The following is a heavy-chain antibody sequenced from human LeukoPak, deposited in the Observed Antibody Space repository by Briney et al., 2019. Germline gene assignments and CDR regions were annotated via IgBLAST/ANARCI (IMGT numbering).Heavy chain of an antibody. V-gene: IGHV1-18*01. Sequence: ASVKVSCKASGYTFTIYGISWVRQAPGQGLEWMGWISAYNGDTNYAQKLQGRVTMTTDTSTSTAYMELRSLRSDDTAVYYCARDGYYDTLTGYPYYFDCWGQGALVTVSS. CDR2: ISAYNGDT. D-gene: IGHD3-9*01. CDR1: GYTFTIYG. J-gene: IGHJ4*02. CDR3: ARDGYYDTLTGYPYYFDC.